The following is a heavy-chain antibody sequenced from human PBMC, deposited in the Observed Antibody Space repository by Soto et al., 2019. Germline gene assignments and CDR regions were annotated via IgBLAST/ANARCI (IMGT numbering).Heavy chain of an antibody. CDR1: GFTFSNAW. Sequence: GGSLRLSCAASGFTFSNAWMNWVRQAPGKGLEWVGRIKSKTDGGTTDYAAPVKGRFTISRDDSKNTLYLQMNSLKTEDTAVYYCTTVRFTVVVPAAIDRGYYYYGMDVWGQGTTVTVSS. CDR2: IKSKTDGGTT. CDR3: TTVRFTVVVPAAIDRGYYYYGMDV. J-gene: IGHJ6*02. D-gene: IGHD2-2*02. V-gene: IGHV3-15*07.